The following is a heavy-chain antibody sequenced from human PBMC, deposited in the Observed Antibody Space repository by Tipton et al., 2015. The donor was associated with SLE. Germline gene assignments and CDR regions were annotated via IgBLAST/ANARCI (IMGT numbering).Heavy chain of an antibody. Sequence: QSGPEVKKPGASVKVSCKASGYTFTSYGINWVRQAPGQGLEWMGWTSPYNGNTNYVQKLQDRVTLTTDTSTSTAYMEMRSLKSDDTAVYYCARGTREPRNQYHGMEVWGQGTTVTVSS. CDR2: TSPYNGNT. D-gene: IGHD2-2*01. CDR1: GYTFTSYG. CDR3: ARGTREPRNQYHGMEV. J-gene: IGHJ6*02. V-gene: IGHV1-18*01.